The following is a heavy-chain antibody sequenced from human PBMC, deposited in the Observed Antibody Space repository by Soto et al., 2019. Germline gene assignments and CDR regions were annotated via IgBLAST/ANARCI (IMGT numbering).Heavy chain of an antibody. CDR3: AKGGRQWLVTSDFNY. CDR1: GFTFSDYA. V-gene: IGHV3-30*18. D-gene: IGHD6-19*01. J-gene: IGHJ4*02. Sequence: VQLVESGGGVVQPGRSLRLSCAASGFTFSDYAMHWVSRSPGKGLEWVAGVSHDGRNTHYADSVKGRFTISSESSKNTVSLEMTSLRAEDTAVYYGAKGGRQWLVTSDFNYWGQGALVTVSS. CDR2: VSHDGRNT.